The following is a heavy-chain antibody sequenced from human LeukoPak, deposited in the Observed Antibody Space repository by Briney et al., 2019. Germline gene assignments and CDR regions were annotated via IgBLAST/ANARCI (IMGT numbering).Heavy chain of an antibody. CDR2: INPTGGST. CDR1: GYTFSNHY. D-gene: IGHD4-23*01. V-gene: IGHV1-46*01. J-gene: IGHJ6*02. Sequence: ASVSVSCKASGYTFSNHYMHWVRQAPGQGLEWMGIINPTGGSTNYAQKFQGRVTMTRDTSTSTVYMDLSSLRSEDTAVYYCARDLSTVGGDYYVLDVWGQGTTVSDSS. CDR3: ARDLSTVGGDYYVLDV.